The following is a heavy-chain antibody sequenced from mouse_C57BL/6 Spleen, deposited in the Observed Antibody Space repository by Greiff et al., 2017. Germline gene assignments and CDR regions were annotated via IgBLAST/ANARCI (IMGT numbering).Heavy chain of an antibody. V-gene: IGHV2-2*01. CDR1: GFSLTSYG. CDR2: IWSGGST. CDR3: AREESYDGYYAMDY. J-gene: IGHJ4*01. D-gene: IGHD2-3*01. Sequence: VQLQQSGPGLVQPSQSLSITCTVSGFSLTSYGVHWVRQSPGKGLEWLGVIWSGGSTDYNAAFISRLSISKDNSKSQVFFKMNRLQADDTAIYYCAREESYDGYYAMDYWGQGTSVTVSS.